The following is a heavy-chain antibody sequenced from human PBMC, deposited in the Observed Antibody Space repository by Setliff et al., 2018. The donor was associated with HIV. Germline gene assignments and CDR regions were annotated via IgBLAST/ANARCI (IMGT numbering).Heavy chain of an antibody. CDR3: ARAGYHDSSGYLGPDYYYMDV. CDR1: GFTFSTHA. CDR2: ISAGGGST. V-gene: IGHV3-23*01. D-gene: IGHD3-22*01. Sequence: PGGSLRLSCAVSGFTFSTHAMSWVRQAPGKGLEWVSTISAGGGSTYYADSVKGRFTISRDNSKNTLYLQMNSLRAEDTALYYCARAGYHDSSGYLGPDYYYMDVWGKGTTVTVSS. J-gene: IGHJ6*03.